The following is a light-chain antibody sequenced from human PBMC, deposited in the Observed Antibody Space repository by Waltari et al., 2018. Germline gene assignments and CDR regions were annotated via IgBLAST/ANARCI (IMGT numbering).Light chain of an antibody. CDR2: AVS. CDR1: SSDVGASNF. CDR3: SSYTRSSTVV. Sequence: QSALTQPASVSGSPGQPITISCTGTSSDVGASNFVSWYQQHPVKAPKLMIYAVSNRPSGVSNRFSGSKSGNAASLTISGLQAEDEAHYYCSSYTRSSTVVFGGGTKLTVL. V-gene: IGLV2-14*01. J-gene: IGLJ2*01.